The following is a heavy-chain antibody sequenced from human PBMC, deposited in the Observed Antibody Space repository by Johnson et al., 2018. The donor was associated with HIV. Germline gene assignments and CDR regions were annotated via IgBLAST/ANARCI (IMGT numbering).Heavy chain of an antibody. V-gene: IGHV3-20*04. CDR3: ARQPDNFWSSDAFDI. D-gene: IGHD3-3*01. CDR2: INWSGGGT. Sequence: VQLVESGGGVVQPGRSLRISCVASGFKFYEYDVSWVRQVPGKGLEWVSGINWSGGGTTYADSVQGRFTISRDNAKNSVFLQMNSLRVEDKAIYYCARQPDNFWSSDAFDIWGQGTVVTVSS. CDR1: GFKFYEYD. J-gene: IGHJ3*02.